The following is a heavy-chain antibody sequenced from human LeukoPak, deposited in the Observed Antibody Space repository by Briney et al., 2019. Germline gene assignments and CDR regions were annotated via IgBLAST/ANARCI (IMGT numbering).Heavy chain of an antibody. J-gene: IGHJ4*02. V-gene: IGHV5-51*01. CDR3: ARVPVVPAAISGYFDY. CDR1: GYNFTSYW. D-gene: IGHD2-2*01. CDR2: IYPGDSDT. Sequence: GESLKISCKGSGYNFTSYWIGWVRKMPGKGLGWMGIIYPGDSDTRYSPSFQGRVTISADKSISTAYLQWSSLKASDTAMYYCARVPVVPAAISGYFDYWGQGTLVTVSS.